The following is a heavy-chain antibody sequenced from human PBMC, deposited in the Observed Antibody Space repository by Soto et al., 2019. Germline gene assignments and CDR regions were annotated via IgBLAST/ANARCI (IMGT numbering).Heavy chain of an antibody. J-gene: IGHJ6*02. D-gene: IGHD3-22*01. CDR2: IRSKANSYAT. V-gene: IGHV3-73*01. CDR3: AKDSSGYYSPPPYYYYYGMDV. Sequence: GGSLRLSCAACGFTFWGSAVHWVRKASGKGLEWVGRIRSKANSYATAYAASVKGRFTISRDDSKNTAYLQMNSLRAEDTAVYYCAKDSSGYYSPPPYYYYYGMDVWGQGTTVTVSS. CDR1: GFTFWGSA.